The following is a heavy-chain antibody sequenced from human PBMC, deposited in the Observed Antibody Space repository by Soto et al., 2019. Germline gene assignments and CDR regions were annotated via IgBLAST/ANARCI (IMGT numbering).Heavy chain of an antibody. J-gene: IGHJ6*02. D-gene: IGHD2-2*01. CDR2: INPNSGAT. CDR3: ARDLVPAAISFYGMDV. V-gene: IGHV1-2*02. Sequence: ASVKVSCKASGYTFTDYYIHWVRQAPGQGLEWMGWINPNSGATNYAQKFQGRVTMTRDTSISTAYMELSRPRSDDTAVYYCARDLVPAAISFYGMDVWGQGTTVTVSS. CDR1: GYTFTDYY.